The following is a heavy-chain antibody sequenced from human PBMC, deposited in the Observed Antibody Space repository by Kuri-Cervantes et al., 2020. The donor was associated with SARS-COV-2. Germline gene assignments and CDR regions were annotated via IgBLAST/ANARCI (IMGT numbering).Heavy chain of an antibody. CDR3: AREYYYDSSGSLGY. CDR1: GFTFSSYG. D-gene: IGHD3-22*01. V-gene: IGHV3-30*03. Sequence: LSLTCAASGFTFSSYGMHWVRQAPGKGLEWVAVISYDGSNKCYADSVKGRFTISRDNSKNTLYLQMNSLRAEDTAVYYCAREYYYDSSGSLGYWGQGTLVTVSS. CDR2: ISYDGSNK. J-gene: IGHJ4*02.